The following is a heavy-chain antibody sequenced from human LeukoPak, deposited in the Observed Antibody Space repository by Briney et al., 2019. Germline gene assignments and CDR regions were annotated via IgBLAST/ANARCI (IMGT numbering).Heavy chain of an antibody. CDR3: VRDPDALDF. V-gene: IGHV3-48*02. Sequence: GWSLRLSCAASGFTFSGYSMNWVRQAAGKGMEWVAYIRSSGSPIYYADSVKGRFTISRDNAKNSLYLQMNSLRDEDTAVYYCVRDPDALDFWGQGTPVTVSS. CDR1: GFTFSGYS. CDR2: IRSSGSPI. J-gene: IGHJ4*02.